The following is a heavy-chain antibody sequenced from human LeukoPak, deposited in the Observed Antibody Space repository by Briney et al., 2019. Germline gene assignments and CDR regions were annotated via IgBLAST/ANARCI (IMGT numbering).Heavy chain of an antibody. V-gene: IGHV4-61*02. J-gene: IGHJ4*02. CDR1: GGSISSGSYY. Sequence: SETLSLTCTVSGGSISSGSYYWSWLRQPAGKGLEWIGRIYTSGSTNYNPSLKSRVTISVDTSKNQFSLKLSSVTAADTAVYYCARVRVTGTTRCLDYWGQGTLVTVSS. CDR3: ARVRVTGTTRCLDY. D-gene: IGHD1-20*01. CDR2: IYTSGST.